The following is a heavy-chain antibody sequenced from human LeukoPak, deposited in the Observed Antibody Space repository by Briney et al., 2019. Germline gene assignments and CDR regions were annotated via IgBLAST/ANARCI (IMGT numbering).Heavy chain of an antibody. V-gene: IGHV3-23*01. CDR1: GFTFSTYA. J-gene: IGHJ4*02. CDR3: ADHFPYCSRGSCSYFDH. CDR2: ISAGGDAT. Sequence: EGSLRLSCAASGFTFSTYAMSWVRQAPGKGLEWVCAISAGGDATFYADSVKGRFTVSRDNPKNTLSLQMNSLRGEDTAIYYCADHFPYCSRGSCSYFDHWGQGTLVTVSS. D-gene: IGHD2-15*01.